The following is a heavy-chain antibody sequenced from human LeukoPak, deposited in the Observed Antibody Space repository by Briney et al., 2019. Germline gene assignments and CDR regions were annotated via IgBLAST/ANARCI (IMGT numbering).Heavy chain of an antibody. Sequence: GGSLRLSCAASGFTFSSYSINWVRQAPGKGLEWVSSISSSSSYIYYADSLQGRLTVSRDNAESSLYLQMNSLRADDTAVYYCARAASSGYYGGAFDIWGQGTMVTVSS. CDR2: ISSSSSYI. J-gene: IGHJ3*02. V-gene: IGHV3-21*01. CDR3: ARAASSGYYGGAFDI. D-gene: IGHD3-22*01. CDR1: GFTFSSYS.